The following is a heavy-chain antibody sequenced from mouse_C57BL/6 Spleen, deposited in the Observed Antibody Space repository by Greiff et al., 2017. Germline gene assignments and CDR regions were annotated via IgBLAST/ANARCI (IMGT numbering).Heavy chain of an antibody. J-gene: IGHJ1*03. CDR1: GYTFTSYW. D-gene: IGHD4-1*01. Sequence: QVQLKQPGAELVKPGASVKLSCKASGYTFTSYWMHWVKQRPGQGLEWIGMIHPNSGSTNYNEKFKSKATLTVDKSSSTAYMQLSSLTSEDSAVYYCARPLTGWYFDVWGTGTTVTVSS. CDR2: IHPNSGST. CDR3: ARPLTGWYFDV. V-gene: IGHV1-64*01.